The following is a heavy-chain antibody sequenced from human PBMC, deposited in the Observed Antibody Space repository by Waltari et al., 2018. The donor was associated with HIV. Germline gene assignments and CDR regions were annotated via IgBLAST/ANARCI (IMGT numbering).Heavy chain of an antibody. Sequence: QVQLVQSEAEVKKPGASVKISCKASGYTFTSHSIHWGRQAPGQGLEWMGIINPNGDYTRYAQKFQGRVTMTRDTSTSTVYMDLGSPRSEDTAVYYCARDLGYGANPLDYWGQGTLVTVSS. CDR1: GYTFTSHS. CDR2: INPNGDYT. J-gene: IGHJ4*02. CDR3: ARDLGYGANPLDY. D-gene: IGHD2-8*01. V-gene: IGHV1-46*01.